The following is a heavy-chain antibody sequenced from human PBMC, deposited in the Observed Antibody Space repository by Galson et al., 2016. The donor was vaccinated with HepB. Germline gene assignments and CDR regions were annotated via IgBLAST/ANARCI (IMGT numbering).Heavy chain of an antibody. J-gene: IGHJ5*02. CDR1: GFTFRNHG. V-gene: IGHV3-30*18. CDR2: ISHDGSLK. Sequence: SLRLSCAASGFTFRNHGMHWVRQAPGQGLEWVAIISHDGSLKFYADSVKGRFTISRDNSKNTLYLQMNSLRPENTAIYYCAKAMAAARTNWFDPWGQGVLVTVSS. D-gene: IGHD6-13*01. CDR3: AKAMAAARTNWFDP.